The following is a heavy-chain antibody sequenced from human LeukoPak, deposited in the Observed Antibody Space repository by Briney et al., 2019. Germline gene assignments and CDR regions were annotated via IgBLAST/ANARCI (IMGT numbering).Heavy chain of an antibody. D-gene: IGHD3-16*01. CDR3: ARLTPPFDY. CDR1: GLTFSNYW. V-gene: IGHV3-74*01. J-gene: IGHJ4*02. Sequence: GGSLRLSCAASGLTFSNYWMHWFRQAPGKGLVWVARINSDGSSTNYADSVKGRFTISRDNAKSTLYLQMNSLRAEDTAVYYCARLTPPFDYWGPGTLVTVSS. CDR2: INSDGSST.